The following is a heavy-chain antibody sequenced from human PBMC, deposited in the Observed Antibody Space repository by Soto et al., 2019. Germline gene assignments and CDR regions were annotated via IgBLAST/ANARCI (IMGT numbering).Heavy chain of an antibody. V-gene: IGHV4-39*01. CDR3: ARSTSRLRYYDFWSGYLDY. CDR2: IYYSGST. Sequence: QLQLQESGPGLVKPSETLSLTCTVSGGSISSSSYYWGWIRQPPGKGLEWIGSIYYSGSTYYNPSLKSRFSRSVATSKHQFALKLSSVTAADTAVYYCARSTSRLRYYDFWSGYLDYWGQGTLVTVSS. CDR1: GGSISSSSYY. D-gene: IGHD3-3*01. J-gene: IGHJ4*02.